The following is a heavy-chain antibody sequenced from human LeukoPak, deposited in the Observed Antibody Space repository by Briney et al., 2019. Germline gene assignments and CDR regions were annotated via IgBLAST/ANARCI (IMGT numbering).Heavy chain of an antibody. D-gene: IGHD5/OR15-5a*01. V-gene: IGHV4-39*07. CDR3: ARTRGGRYSVYDNYFDS. CDR2: IYYSGST. Sequence: PSETLFLTCTVSGGSISSSGYYWGWVRQPPGKGLEWIGYIYYSGSTYYNPSLQSRVTMSVDTSKNHFSLKLSSVTAVDTAVYYCARTRGGRYSVYDNYFDSWGQGILVTASS. CDR1: GGSISSSGYY. J-gene: IGHJ4*02.